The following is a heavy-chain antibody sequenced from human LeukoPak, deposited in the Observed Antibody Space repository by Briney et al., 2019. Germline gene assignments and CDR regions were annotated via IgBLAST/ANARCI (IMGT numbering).Heavy chain of an antibody. CDR2: FDPEDGET. CDR3: ATGSNGVHYYYYYGMDV. Sequence: ASVKVSCTVSGYTLTELSMHWVRQAPGKGLEWMGGFDPEDGETIYAQKFQGRVTMTEDTSTDTAYMELSSLRSEDTAVYYCATGSNGVHYYYYYGMDVWGQGTTVTVSS. J-gene: IGHJ6*02. V-gene: IGHV1-24*01. CDR1: GYTLTELS. D-gene: IGHD2-8*01.